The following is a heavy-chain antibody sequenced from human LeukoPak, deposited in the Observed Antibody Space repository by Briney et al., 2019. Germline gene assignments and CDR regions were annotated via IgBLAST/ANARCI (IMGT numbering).Heavy chain of an antibody. D-gene: IGHD1-26*01. Sequence: GGSLRLSCAASGFTFSSYAMSWVRQAPGKGLEWVSAISGSGGSTYYADSVKGRFTISRDNSKNTLYLQMNSLRAEDTAVYYCARDRPGYSSLKRFDPWGQGTLVTVSS. CDR2: ISGSGGST. V-gene: IGHV3-23*01. CDR3: ARDRPGYSSLKRFDP. J-gene: IGHJ5*02. CDR1: GFTFSSYA.